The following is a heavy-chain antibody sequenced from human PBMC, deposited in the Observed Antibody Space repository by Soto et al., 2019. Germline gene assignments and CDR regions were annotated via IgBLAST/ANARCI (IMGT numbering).Heavy chain of an antibody. CDR2: IYWDDDK. Sequence: QITLKESGPTLVKPTQTLTLTCTFSGFSLSTSGVGVGWIRQPPGKALEWLALIYWDDDKRYSPSLKSRLTITKDTSKNQVVLTMTNMDPVDTATYYCAHRLIPPIRRGYSYCLWFDPWGQGTLVTVSS. CDR3: AHRLIPPIRRGYSYCLWFDP. D-gene: IGHD5-18*01. V-gene: IGHV2-5*02. J-gene: IGHJ5*02. CDR1: GFSLSTSGVG.